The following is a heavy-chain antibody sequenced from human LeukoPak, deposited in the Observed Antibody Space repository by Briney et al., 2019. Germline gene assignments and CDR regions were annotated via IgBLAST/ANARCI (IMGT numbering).Heavy chain of an antibody. CDR1: GFTFSSYW. CDR2: INSDGSST. Sequence: GGSLRLSCAASGFTFSSYWMHWVRQAPGKGLVWVSRINSDGSSTSYADSVKGRFTISRDNAKNTLYVEMNSLRGEDTGVYYCARAGSGWYYFDYWGQGTLVTVSS. CDR3: ARAGSGWYYFDY. J-gene: IGHJ4*02. D-gene: IGHD6-19*01. V-gene: IGHV3-74*01.